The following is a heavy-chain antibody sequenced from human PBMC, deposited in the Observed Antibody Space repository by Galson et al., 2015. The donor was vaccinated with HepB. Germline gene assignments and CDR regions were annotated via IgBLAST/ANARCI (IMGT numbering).Heavy chain of an antibody. D-gene: IGHD3-10*01. J-gene: IGHJ4*02. Sequence: SLRLSCAASGFTFSSYSMNWVRQAPGKGLEWVSYISSSSTIYYADSVKGRFTISRDNAKNSLYLQMNSLRAEDTAVYYCARVRSYYGSGSYPDYWGQGTLVTVSS. CDR2: ISSSSTI. V-gene: IGHV3-48*01. CDR1: GFTFSSYS. CDR3: ARVRSYYGSGSYPDY.